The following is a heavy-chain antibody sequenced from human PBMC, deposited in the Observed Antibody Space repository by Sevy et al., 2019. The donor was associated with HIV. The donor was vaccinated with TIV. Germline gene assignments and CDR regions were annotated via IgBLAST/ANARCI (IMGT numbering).Heavy chain of an antibody. J-gene: IGHJ5*02. Sequence: GGSLRLSCAASGFTFSSYAMSWVRQAPGKGLEWVGAISGSGGSTYYADSVKGRFPFSRDNSKNTLYLQMNSLRAEDTAVYYCAKDKQWLVLGWFDPWGQGTLVTVSS. V-gene: IGHV3-23*01. CDR3: AKDKQWLVLGWFDP. CDR2: ISGSGGST. CDR1: GFTFSSYA. D-gene: IGHD6-19*01.